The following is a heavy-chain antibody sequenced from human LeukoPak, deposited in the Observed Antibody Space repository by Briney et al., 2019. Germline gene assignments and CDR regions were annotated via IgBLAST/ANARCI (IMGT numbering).Heavy chain of an antibody. CDR2: IYTSGST. D-gene: IGHD6-19*01. CDR1: GGSISSYY. Sequence: SQTLSLTCTVSGGSISSYYWSWIRQPAGKGLEWIGRIYTSGSTNYNPSLKSRVTMSVDTSKNQFSLKLSSVTAADTAVYCARASGWFPDYYFDYWGQGTLVTVSS. CDR3: ARASGWFPDYYFDY. V-gene: IGHV4-4*07. J-gene: IGHJ4*02.